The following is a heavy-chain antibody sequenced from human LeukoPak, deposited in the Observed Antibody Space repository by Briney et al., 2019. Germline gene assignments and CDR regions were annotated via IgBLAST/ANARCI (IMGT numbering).Heavy chain of an antibody. V-gene: IGHV1-2*02. CDR3: ARDPGITGTSVGY. D-gene: IGHD1-20*01. CDR1: GYTFTGYY. J-gene: IGHJ4*02. CDR2: INPNSGGT. Sequence: GASVKVSCKASGYTFTGYYMHWVRQAPGQGLEWMGWINPNSGGTNYAQKFQGRVTMTRDTSISTAYMELSRLRSDDTAVYYCARDPGITGTSVGYWGQGTLVTVSS.